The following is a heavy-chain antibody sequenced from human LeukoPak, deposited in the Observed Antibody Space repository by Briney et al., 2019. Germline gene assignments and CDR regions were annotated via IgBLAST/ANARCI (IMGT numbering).Heavy chain of an antibody. CDR2: TYRDGST. V-gene: IGHV4-39*01. CDR1: GDSISTSYYY. D-gene: IGHD5-18*01. Sequence: PSETLSLTCTVSGDSISTSYYYWGWIRQPPGKGLEWIGSTYRDGSTYYNPSLKSRVTTSVDTSKNQFSLRLTSVTAADTAVYYCVRDSYGGHRDFDSWGQGTLVTVSS. J-gene: IGHJ4*02. CDR3: VRDSYGGHRDFDS.